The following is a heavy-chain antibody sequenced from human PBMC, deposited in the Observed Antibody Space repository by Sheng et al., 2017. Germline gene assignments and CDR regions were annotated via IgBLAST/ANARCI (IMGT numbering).Heavy chain of an antibody. CDR1: GGSISSGSYW. V-gene: IGHV4-61*02. Sequence: QVQLQESGPGLVKPSQTLSLTCAVSGGSISSGSYWWSWIRQPAGKGLEWIGRIRTSGSNTYNPSLKSRVTISIDTSKNQFSLKLTSVTAADTAMYYCARGGIAGTESPNAFDIWGQGDNGHRLF. D-gene: IGHD2-21*01. CDR3: ARGGIAGTESPNAFDI. CDR2: IRTSGSN. J-gene: IGHJ3*02.